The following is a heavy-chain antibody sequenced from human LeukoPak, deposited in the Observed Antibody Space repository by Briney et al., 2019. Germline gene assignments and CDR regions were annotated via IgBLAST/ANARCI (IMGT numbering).Heavy chain of an antibody. Sequence: GGSLRLSCAASGFTFSSYAMSWVRQAPGKGLEWVSAISGSGGSTYYADSVKGRFTISRDNSKNTLYLQMNSLRAEDTAIYYCAKTVRYGSGSSEGYYYGMDVWGQGTTVTVSS. CDR2: ISGSGGST. J-gene: IGHJ6*02. D-gene: IGHD3-10*01. CDR3: AKTVRYGSGSSEGYYYGMDV. CDR1: GFTFSSYA. V-gene: IGHV3-23*01.